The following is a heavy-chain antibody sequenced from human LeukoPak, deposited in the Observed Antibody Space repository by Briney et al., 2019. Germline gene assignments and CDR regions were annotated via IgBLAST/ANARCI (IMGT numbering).Heavy chain of an antibody. D-gene: IGHD2-21*01. CDR2: MNPNSGNT. V-gene: IGHV1-8*03. CDR1: AYSFTSYD. Sequence: ASVTLSRKASAYSFTSYDYNLVRHPTGQGLERVGCMNPNSGNTGYAQKFQGRVTITRNTSISTAYMELSSLRSEDTAVYYCARRMTNCGGDCYQALDYWGQGTLVTVSS. J-gene: IGHJ4*02. CDR3: ARRMTNCGGDCYQALDY.